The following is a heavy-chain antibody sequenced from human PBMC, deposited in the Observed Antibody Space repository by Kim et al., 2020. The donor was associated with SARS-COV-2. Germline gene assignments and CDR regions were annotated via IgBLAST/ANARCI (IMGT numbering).Heavy chain of an antibody. CDR3: ARGRGDYYGSGSYRPFGYYYYYGMDV. J-gene: IGHJ6*02. CDR2: IIPIFGTA. D-gene: IGHD3-10*01. V-gene: IGHV1-69*13. CDR1: GGTFSSYA. Sequence: SVKVSCKASGGTFSSYAISWVRQAPGQGLEWMGGIIPIFGTANYAQKFQGRVTITADESTSTAYMELSSLRSEDTAVYYCARGRGDYYGSGSYRPFGYYYYYGMDVWGQGTTVTVSS.